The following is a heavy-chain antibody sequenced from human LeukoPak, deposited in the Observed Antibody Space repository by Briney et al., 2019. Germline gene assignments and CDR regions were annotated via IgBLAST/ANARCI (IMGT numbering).Heavy chain of an antibody. V-gene: IGHV4-34*01. D-gene: IGHD6-19*01. Sequence: TSETLSLTCTVSSGSISGYYWSWIRQPPGKGLEWIGEINHSGSTNYNPSLKSRVTISVDTSKNQFSLKLSSVTAADTAVYYCARGWSGWYPTPRYFDYWGQGTLVTVSS. CDR3: ARGWSGWYPTPRYFDY. CDR1: SGSISGYY. CDR2: INHSGST. J-gene: IGHJ4*02.